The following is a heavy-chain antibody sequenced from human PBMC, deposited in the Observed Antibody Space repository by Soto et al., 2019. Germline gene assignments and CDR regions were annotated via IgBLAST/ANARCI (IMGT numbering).Heavy chain of an antibody. D-gene: IGHD3-3*01. CDR2: IYYSGST. J-gene: IGHJ6*02. CDR3: ARDNGRLRFLEGYYYGMDV. CDR1: GGSVGSGSYY. Sequence: SETLSLTCTVSGGSVGSGSYYWSWIRQPPGKGLEWIGYIYYSGSTNYNPSLKSRVTISVDTSKNQFSLKLSSVTAADTAVYYCARDNGRLRFLEGYYYGMDVWGQGTTVTVSS. V-gene: IGHV4-61*01.